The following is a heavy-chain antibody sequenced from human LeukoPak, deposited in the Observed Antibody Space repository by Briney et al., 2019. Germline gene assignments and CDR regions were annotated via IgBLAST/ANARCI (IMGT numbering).Heavy chain of an antibody. CDR3: AKGGYDYAEYVDY. CDR1: GFTFSNYG. J-gene: IGHJ4*02. D-gene: IGHD4-17*01. CDR2: ISFSGVNT. Sequence: PGGSLRLSCVASGFTFSNYGMSWVRQAPGKGLEWVSRISFSGVNTYYADSVRGRFTISRDKSKNTLYLQMNSLRAEDTAVYYCAKGGYDYAEYVDYWGQGTLVTVSS. V-gene: IGHV3-23*01.